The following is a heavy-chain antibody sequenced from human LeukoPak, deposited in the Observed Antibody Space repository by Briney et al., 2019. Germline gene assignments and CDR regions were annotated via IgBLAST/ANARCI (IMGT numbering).Heavy chain of an antibody. CDR3: AKDMATINYYYYYGMDV. J-gene: IGHJ6*02. CDR1: GFTFDDYA. V-gene: IGHV3-9*01. Sequence: HPGRSLRLSCAASGFTFDDYAMHWVRQAPGKGLEWVSGISWNSGSIGYADSVKGRFTISRDNAKNSLYLQMNSLRAEDTALCYCAKDMATINYYYYYGMDVWGQGTTVTVSS. CDR2: ISWNSGSI. D-gene: IGHD5-24*01.